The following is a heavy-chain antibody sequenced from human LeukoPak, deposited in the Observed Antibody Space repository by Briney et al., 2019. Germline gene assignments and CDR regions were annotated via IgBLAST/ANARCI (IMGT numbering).Heavy chain of an antibody. V-gene: IGHV1-18*01. CDR3: AIDEWGLPDYFPF. J-gene: IGHJ4*02. Sequence: EASVKVSCKASGYIFANDGISWIRQARGQRLEWLGWISGYTGNTYYAQMFQGRVTMTTDTSTSTSYMELRYLKSDDTALYYCAIDEWGLPDYFPFWGQGTQVTVSS. CDR1: GYIFANDG. CDR2: ISGYTGNT. D-gene: IGHD1-26*01.